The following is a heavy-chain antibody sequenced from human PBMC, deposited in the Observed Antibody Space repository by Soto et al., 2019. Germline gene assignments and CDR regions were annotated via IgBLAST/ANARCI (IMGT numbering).Heavy chain of an antibody. CDR2: INHSGST. J-gene: IGHJ5*02. V-gene: IGHV4-34*01. D-gene: IGHD3-3*01. Sequence: QVQLQQWGAGLLKPSETLSLTCAVYGGSFSGYYWSWIRQPPGKGLEWIGEINHSGSTNYNPSLKSRVTISVDTSKNQFSLKLSSVTAADTAVYYCARGGRRHYDFWRIHNWFDPWGQGTLVTVSS. CDR1: GGSFSGYY. CDR3: ARGGRRHYDFWRIHNWFDP.